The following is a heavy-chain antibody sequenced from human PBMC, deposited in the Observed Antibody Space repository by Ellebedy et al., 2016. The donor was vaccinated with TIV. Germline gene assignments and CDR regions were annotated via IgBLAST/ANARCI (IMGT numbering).Heavy chain of an antibody. CDR2: ISGYNGDT. CDR1: GYTFTKYG. V-gene: IGHV1-18*04. D-gene: IGHD5/OR15-5a*01. CDR3: TSGFYEKFDP. Sequence: ASVKVSRKASGYTFTKYGISGVRQAPGQGLEWMGWISGYNGDTNYAQKFQGRVTMTTDTSTSTVYMELMSLSFDDTAVYYCTSGFYEKFDPWGQGTLVTVS. J-gene: IGHJ5*02.